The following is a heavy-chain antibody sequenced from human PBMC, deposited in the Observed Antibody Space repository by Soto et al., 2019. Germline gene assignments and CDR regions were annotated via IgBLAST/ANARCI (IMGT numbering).Heavy chain of an antibody. J-gene: IGHJ6*01. V-gene: IGHV3-33*01. CDR3: ARVQVELLTQLHHSYGRYV. CDR2: IWYDGSNK. Sequence: PGGSLRLSCAASGFTFSSDGMHWFRQAPGKGLEWVAVIWYDGSNKYYADSVKGRFTISRDNSKNTLYLQMNSLRAEDTAVYYCARVQVELLTQLHHSYGRYVCGRGTKVPDAS. D-gene: IGHD1-7*01. CDR1: GFTFSSDG.